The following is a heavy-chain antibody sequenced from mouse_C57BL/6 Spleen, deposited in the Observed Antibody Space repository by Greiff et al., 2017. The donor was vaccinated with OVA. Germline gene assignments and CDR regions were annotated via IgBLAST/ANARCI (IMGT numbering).Heavy chain of an antibody. CDR2: ISSGSSTI. D-gene: IGHD2-5*01. Sequence: EVMLVESGGGLVKPGGSLKLSCAASRFTFSDYGMHWVRQAPEKGLEWVAYISSGSSTIYYADTVKGRFTISRDNAKNTLFLQMTSLRSEDTAMYYCARGLKSNYVWCAYWGQGTLVTVSA. J-gene: IGHJ3*01. V-gene: IGHV5-17*01. CDR1: RFTFSDYG. CDR3: ARGLKSNYVWCAY.